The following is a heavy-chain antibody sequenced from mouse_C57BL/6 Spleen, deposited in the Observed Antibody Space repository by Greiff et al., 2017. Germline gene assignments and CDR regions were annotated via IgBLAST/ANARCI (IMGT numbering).Heavy chain of an antibody. D-gene: IGHD1-1*01. Sequence: QVQLQQPGAELVKPGASVKLSCKASGYTFTSYWMHWVKQRPGRDLEWIGRIDPNSGGTKYNEKFKSKATLTVDKPSSTAYMQLSSLTSEDSAVYYCARSATVVARDWFAYWGQGTLVTVSA. V-gene: IGHV1-72*01. J-gene: IGHJ3*01. CDR3: ARSATVVARDWFAY. CDR2: IDPNSGGT. CDR1: GYTFTSYW.